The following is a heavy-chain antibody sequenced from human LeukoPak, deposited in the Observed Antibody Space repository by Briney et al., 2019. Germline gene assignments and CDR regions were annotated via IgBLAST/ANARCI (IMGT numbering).Heavy chain of an antibody. CDR3: AKSAGFCSDGSCYPAKYYFDY. Sequence: GGSLRLSCAASRFTFNSYAMSWVRKAPGKGLEWVTTISGSGDRIYYADSVKGRFTISRDNSKNTLYLQMNSLRAEHTAIYFCAKSAGFCSDGSCYPAKYYFDYWGQGTLVTVSS. CDR1: RFTFNSYA. V-gene: IGHV3-23*01. J-gene: IGHJ4*02. CDR2: ISGSGDRI. D-gene: IGHD2-15*01.